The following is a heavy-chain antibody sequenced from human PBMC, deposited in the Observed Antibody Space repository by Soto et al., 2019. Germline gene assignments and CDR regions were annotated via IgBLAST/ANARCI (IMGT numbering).Heavy chain of an antibody. CDR1: GFTFSSYA. Sequence: EVQLVESGGGLVQPGGSLRLSCSASGFTFSSYAMHWVRQAPGKGLEYVSAISSNGGSTYYADSVKGRFTISRDNSKNTLYLQMSSLRAEDTAVYYCVRGGPSARGYDILTGYYILDYWGQGTLVTVSS. J-gene: IGHJ4*02. D-gene: IGHD3-9*01. CDR2: ISSNGGST. V-gene: IGHV3-64D*08. CDR3: VRGGPSARGYDILTGYYILDY.